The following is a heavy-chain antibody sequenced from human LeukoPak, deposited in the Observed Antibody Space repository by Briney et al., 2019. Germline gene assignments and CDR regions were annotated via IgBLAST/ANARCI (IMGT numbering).Heavy chain of an antibody. J-gene: IGHJ4*02. Sequence: PGGSLRLSCAASGFTFSDSAMHWVRQAPGKGLEWVSSISSSSSYIYYADSVKGRFTISRDNAKNSLYLQMDSLRAEDTAVYYCARELLHDFLSGYHPAFDYWGQGTLVTVSS. V-gene: IGHV3-21*01. D-gene: IGHD3-3*01. CDR2: ISSSSSYI. CDR3: ARELLHDFLSGYHPAFDY. CDR1: GFTFSDSA.